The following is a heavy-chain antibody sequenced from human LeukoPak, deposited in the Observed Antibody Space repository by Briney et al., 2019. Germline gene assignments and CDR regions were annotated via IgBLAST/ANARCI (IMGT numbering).Heavy chain of an antibody. CDR1: GFTFSRYS. Sequence: PGGSLRLSCAASGFTFSRYSMNWVRQAPGKGLEWVSSISSSSSYIYYADSVKGRFTISRDNAKNSLYLQMNSLRAEDTAVYYCARDSRGGTYSSSWYSDYWGQGTLVTVSS. CDR2: ISSSSSYI. D-gene: IGHD6-13*01. J-gene: IGHJ4*02. CDR3: ARDSRGGTYSSSWYSDY. V-gene: IGHV3-21*01.